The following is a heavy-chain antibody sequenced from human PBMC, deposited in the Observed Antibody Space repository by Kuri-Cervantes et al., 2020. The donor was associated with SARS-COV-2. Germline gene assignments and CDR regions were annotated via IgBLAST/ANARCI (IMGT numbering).Heavy chain of an antibody. J-gene: IGHJ6*03. Sequence: ASVKVSCKAAGYTFTDYYIHWVRQASGQGLEWMGWINPNSGGTNYAQKFQGRVTMTRDTSISTACMELSRLRSDDTAVYYCARVDFWSGYDVMDVWGKGTTVTVSS. V-gene: IGHV1-2*02. CDR1: GYTFTDYY. CDR2: INPNSGGT. D-gene: IGHD3-3*01. CDR3: ARVDFWSGYDVMDV.